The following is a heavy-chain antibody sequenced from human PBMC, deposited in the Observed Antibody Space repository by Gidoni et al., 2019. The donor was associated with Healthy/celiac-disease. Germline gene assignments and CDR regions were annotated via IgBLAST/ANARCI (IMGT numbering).Heavy chain of an antibody. CDR3: AREWEPWRIDY. Sequence: QVQLVESGGGVVQPGRSLSLSCAASGFTFSSYGMHWVRQAPGKGLEWVAVIWYDGSNKYYADSVKGRFTISRDNSKNTLYLQMNSLRAEDTAVYYCAREWEPWRIDYWGQGTLVTVSS. V-gene: IGHV3-33*01. CDR1: GFTFSSYG. D-gene: IGHD1-26*01. J-gene: IGHJ4*02. CDR2: IWYDGSNK.